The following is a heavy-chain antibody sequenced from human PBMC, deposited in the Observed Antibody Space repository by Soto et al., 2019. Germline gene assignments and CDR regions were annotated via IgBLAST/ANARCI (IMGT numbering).Heavy chain of an antibody. D-gene: IGHD3-10*01. Sequence: ASVKVSCKASRYTFTSYGISWVRQAPGQGREWMGWISAYNGNTNYAQKLQGRVTMTTDTSTSTAYMELRSLRSDDTAVYYCARDGSLVRSTVGDAFDIWGQGTMVTVSS. CDR2: ISAYNGNT. CDR3: ARDGSLVRSTVGDAFDI. J-gene: IGHJ3*02. V-gene: IGHV1-18*01. CDR1: RYTFTSYG.